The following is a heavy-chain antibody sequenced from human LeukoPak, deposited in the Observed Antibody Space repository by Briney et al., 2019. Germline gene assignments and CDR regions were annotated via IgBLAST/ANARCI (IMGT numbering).Heavy chain of an antibody. CDR1: GFTFSSYW. CDR3: GRGLRPVDY. Sequence: TGGSLRLSCAASGFTFSSYWMHWVRQPPGKGLVWVSHIKSDGSRTNYADSVKGRFTISRDNAKNTVYLQMNSLRVEDTAVYYCGRGLRPVDYWGQGTLVTVSS. V-gene: IGHV3-74*01. J-gene: IGHJ4*02. CDR2: IKSDGSRT.